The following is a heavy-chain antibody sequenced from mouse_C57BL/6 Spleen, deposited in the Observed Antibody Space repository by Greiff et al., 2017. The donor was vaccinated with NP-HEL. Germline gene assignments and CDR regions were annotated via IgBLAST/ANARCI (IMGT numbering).Heavy chain of an antibody. V-gene: IGHV1-37*01. CDR2: INPYNGVT. J-gene: IGHJ1*03. CDR3: ARWDYDEDWYFDV. Sequence: EVQGVESGPELVKPGASVKISCKASGYSFTGYFMNWVKQSHGKSLEWIGRINPYNGVTFYNQKFKGKATLTVDKSSSTAHMELLSLTSEDFAVYYCARWDYDEDWYFDVWGTGTTVTVSS. D-gene: IGHD2-4*01. CDR1: GYSFTGYF.